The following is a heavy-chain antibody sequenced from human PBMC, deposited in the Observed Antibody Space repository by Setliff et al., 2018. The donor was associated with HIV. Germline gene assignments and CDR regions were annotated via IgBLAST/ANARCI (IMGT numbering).Heavy chain of an antibody. J-gene: IGHJ4*02. CDR2: TNPNNGAT. CDR3: ARDLGIIIPFDY. V-gene: IGHV1-2*06. Sequence: ASVKVSCKASGYSFSGYYMSWIRQAPGQALEWMGRTNPNNGATEYAQKFQGRVTMTSDSFTSTAHMELTSLRSDDTAVYYCARDLGIIIPFDYWGQGTLVTVSS. D-gene: IGHD2-21*01. CDR1: GYSFSGYY.